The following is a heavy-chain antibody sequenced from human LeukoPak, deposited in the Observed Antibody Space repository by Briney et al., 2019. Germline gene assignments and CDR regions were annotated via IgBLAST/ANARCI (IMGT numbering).Heavy chain of an antibody. V-gene: IGHV4-39*01. CDR2: MYYSGST. Sequence: PSETLSHTCTVSGGSISSSTYCWSWVRQPPGKGLEWIGCMYYSGSTYYSSSLKGRVTISLDTPRNQFSLRLNSVTASDTAVYYCARHIAYHANLGYWGQGTLVTVSS. D-gene: IGHD2-21*01. CDR3: ARHIAYHANLGY. CDR1: GGSISSSTYC. J-gene: IGHJ4*02.